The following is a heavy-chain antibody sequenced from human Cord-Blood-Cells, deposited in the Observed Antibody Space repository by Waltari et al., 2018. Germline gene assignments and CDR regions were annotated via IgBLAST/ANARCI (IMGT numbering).Heavy chain of an antibody. Sequence: VQLQQWGAGLLKPSETLSLTCAVYGGSFSGYYWSWTRHPPGKGLEWIGEINHSGSTNYNPSLKSRVTISVDTSKNQFSLKLSSVTAADTAVYYCARGLERDIVVVPAAIKLDPWGQGTLVTVSS. J-gene: IGHJ5*02. V-gene: IGHV4-34*01. D-gene: IGHD2-2*01. CDR3: ARGLERDIVVVPAAIKLDP. CDR1: GGSFSGYY. CDR2: INHSGST.